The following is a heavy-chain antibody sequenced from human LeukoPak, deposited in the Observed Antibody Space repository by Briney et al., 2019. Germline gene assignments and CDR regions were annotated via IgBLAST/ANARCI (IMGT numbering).Heavy chain of an antibody. D-gene: IGHD3-16*02. CDR3: ARDGTMITFGGVIVPSY. V-gene: IGHV1-18*01. CDR1: GYTLTSYG. J-gene: IGHJ4*02. Sequence: GASVKVSCKAPGYTLTSYGISWVRQAPGQGLEWMGWISAYNGNTNYAQKLQGRVTMTTDTSTSTAYMELRSLRSDDTAVYYCARDGTMITFGGVIVPSYWGQGTLVTVSS. CDR2: ISAYNGNT.